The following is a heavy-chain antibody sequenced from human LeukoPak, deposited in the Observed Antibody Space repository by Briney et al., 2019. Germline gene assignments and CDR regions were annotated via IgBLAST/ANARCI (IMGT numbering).Heavy chain of an antibody. Sequence: GGSLRLSCAASGFTFSSYGMHWVRQAPGKGLEWVAVIWYDGSNKYYADSVKGRFTISRDNSKNTLYLQVNSLKTEDTAVYYCTTGPSPVGAPDFWGQGTLVTVSS. V-gene: IGHV3-33*01. J-gene: IGHJ4*02. D-gene: IGHD1-26*01. CDR3: TTGPSPVGAPDF. CDR2: IWYDGSNK. CDR1: GFTFSSYG.